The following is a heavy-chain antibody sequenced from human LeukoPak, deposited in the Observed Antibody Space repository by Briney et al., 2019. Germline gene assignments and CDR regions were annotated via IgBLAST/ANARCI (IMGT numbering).Heavy chain of an antibody. J-gene: IGHJ4*02. CDR3: ATLPSSYCGGDCYPRV. CDR2: IIPILGIA. D-gene: IGHD2-21*02. CDR1: GGTFSSYT. Sequence: SVKVSCKASGGTFSSYTISWVRQAPGQGLEWMGRIIPILGIANYAQKFQGRVTITADKSTSTAYMELSSLRSEDTAAYYCATLPSSYCGGDCYPRVWGQGTLVTVSS. V-gene: IGHV1-69*02.